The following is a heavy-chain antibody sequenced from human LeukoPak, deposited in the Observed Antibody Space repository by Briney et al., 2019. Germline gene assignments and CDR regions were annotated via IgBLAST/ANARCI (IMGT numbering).Heavy chain of an antibody. V-gene: IGHV3-74*03. J-gene: IGHJ6*02. CDR2: ISPDGNSA. CDR3: VSLDGVYYYHMDV. Sequence: GGSLRLSCAASGFTFNRYWMHWVRQAPGKGLVWVSRISPDGNSATYADSVKGRFTISRDNAKNTLYLQMNSLRAEDSAVYYCVSLDGVYYYHMDVWGQGTTVIVSS. CDR1: GFTFNRYW. D-gene: IGHD3/OR15-3a*01.